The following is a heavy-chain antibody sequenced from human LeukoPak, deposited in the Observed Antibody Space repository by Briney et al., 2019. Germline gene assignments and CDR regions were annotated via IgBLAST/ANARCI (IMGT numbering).Heavy chain of an antibody. V-gene: IGHV1-46*01. CDR2: INPSGGST. CDR1: GYTFTSYY. J-gene: IGHJ4*02. CDR3: ATVYYDSSGYYRPFDY. D-gene: IGHD3-22*01. Sequence: ASVKVSCKASGYTFTSYYMHWVRQAPGQGLEWMGIINPSGGSTSYAQKFQGRVTMTRDTSTSTVYMELSSLRSEDTAVYYCATVYYDSSGYYRPFDYWGQGTLVTVSS.